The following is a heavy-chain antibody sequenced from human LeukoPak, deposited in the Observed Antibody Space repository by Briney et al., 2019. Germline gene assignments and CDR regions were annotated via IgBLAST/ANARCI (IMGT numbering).Heavy chain of an antibody. CDR1: GYTFTSYG. J-gene: IGHJ6*03. Sequence: ASVTVSCKASGYTFTSYGISWVRQAPGQGLEWMGLINPSGGSTRYAQKFQGRVTMTRDMSTSTVYMELSSLRSDDTAVYYCARDPVASGSSSHNYYYYMDVWGKGTTVTISS. CDR3: ARDPVASGSSSHNYYYYMDV. V-gene: IGHV1-46*01. CDR2: INPSGGST. D-gene: IGHD1-26*01.